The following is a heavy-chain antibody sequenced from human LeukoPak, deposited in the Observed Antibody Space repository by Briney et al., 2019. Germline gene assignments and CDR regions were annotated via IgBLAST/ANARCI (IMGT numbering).Heavy chain of an antibody. D-gene: IGHD3-10*01. CDR2: IYYSGST. Sequence: SETLSLTCTVSGGSISSGGYYWSWIRQHPGKGLEWIGYIYYSGSTYYNPSLKSRVTISVDTSKNQFSLKLSSVTAADTAAYYCARAPFITMVRASDAFDIWGQGTMVTVSS. CDR1: GGSISSGGYY. J-gene: IGHJ3*02. CDR3: ARAPFITMVRASDAFDI. V-gene: IGHV4-31*03.